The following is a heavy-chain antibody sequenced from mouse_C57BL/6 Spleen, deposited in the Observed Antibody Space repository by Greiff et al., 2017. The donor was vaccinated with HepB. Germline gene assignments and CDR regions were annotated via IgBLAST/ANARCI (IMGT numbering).Heavy chain of an antibody. CDR3: ARSNYGSSYRWYFDV. CDR1: GYAFSSSW. D-gene: IGHD1-1*01. J-gene: IGHJ1*03. Sequence: QVQLQQSGPELVKPGASVKISCKASGYAFSSSWMNWVKQRPGKGLEWIGRIYPGDGDTNYNGKFKGKATLTADKSSSTAYMQLSSLTSEDSAVYFCARSNYGSSYRWYFDVWGTGTTVTVSS. V-gene: IGHV1-82*01. CDR2: IYPGDGDT.